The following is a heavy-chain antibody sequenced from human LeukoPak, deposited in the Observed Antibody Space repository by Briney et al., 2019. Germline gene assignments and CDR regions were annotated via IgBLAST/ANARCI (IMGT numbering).Heavy chain of an antibody. J-gene: IGHJ4*02. Sequence: SSETLSLTCTVSGGSISSYYWSWIRQPPGKGLEWIGYIYYSGSTNYNPSLKSRVTISVDTSKNQFSLKLSSVTAADTAVYYCARLKFHYYDSSGFPNPGFDYWGQGTLVTVSS. CDR1: GGSISSYY. CDR3: ARLKFHYYDSSGFPNPGFDY. CDR2: IYYSGST. V-gene: IGHV4-59*08. D-gene: IGHD3-22*01.